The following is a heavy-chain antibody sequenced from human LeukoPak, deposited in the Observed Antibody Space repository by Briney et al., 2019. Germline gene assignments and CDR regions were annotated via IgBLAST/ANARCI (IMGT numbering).Heavy chain of an antibody. CDR3: ARDPDIYYYYYMGV. CDR1: GYTFTSYD. V-gene: IGHV1-8*01. J-gene: IGHJ6*03. CDR2: INTNRGNA. Sequence: GASVNVSFNASGYTFTSYDINWGRQATGQGLEWMGWINTNRGNASNAQKFQGRVSMNRNTSMGTAYMEVGSVRSDDTAVYYCARDPDIYYYYYMGVWGKGTTVTVSS. D-gene: IGHD3-9*01.